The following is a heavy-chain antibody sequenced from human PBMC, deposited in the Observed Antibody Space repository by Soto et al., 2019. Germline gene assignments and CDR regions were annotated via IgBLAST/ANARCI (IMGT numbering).Heavy chain of an antibody. CDR2: IIPIFGTA. Sequence: SVKVSCKASGGTFSSNAISWVRQAPGQGLEWMGGIIPIFGTANYAQKFQGRVTITADESTSTAYMELSSLRSEDTAVYYCARSKLRYFEWLFIPNDFDIWVQGTMVSV. V-gene: IGHV1-69*13. D-gene: IGHD3-9*01. CDR3: ARSKLRYFEWLFIPNDFDI. J-gene: IGHJ3*02. CDR1: GGTFSSNA.